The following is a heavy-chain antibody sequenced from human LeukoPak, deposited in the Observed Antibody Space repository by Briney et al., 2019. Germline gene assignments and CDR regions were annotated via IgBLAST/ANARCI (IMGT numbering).Heavy chain of an antibody. Sequence: SETLSLTCTVSGGSISSSSYYWGWIRQPPGKGLEWIGSIYYSGSTYYNPSLKSRVTISVDTSKNQFSLKLSSVTAADTAVYYCARDLGGGTYYVGSDNWGQGTLVTVSS. V-gene: IGHV4-39*07. CDR3: ARDLGGGTYYVGSDN. J-gene: IGHJ4*02. CDR2: IYYSGST. CDR1: GGSISSSSYY. D-gene: IGHD1-26*01.